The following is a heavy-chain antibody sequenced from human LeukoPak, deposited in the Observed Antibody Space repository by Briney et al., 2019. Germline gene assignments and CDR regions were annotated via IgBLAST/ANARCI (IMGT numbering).Heavy chain of an antibody. CDR1: GYSFTSYW. V-gene: IGHV5-51*01. J-gene: IGHJ4*02. Sequence: GESLKISCKGSGYSFTSYWIAWMRQMPGKGLEWMGIIYPGDSHTRYSPSFQGQVTISADKSISTAYLQWSSLKASDTAMYYCARHPYYYDSSGYKFDYWGQGTLVTVSS. CDR3: ARHPYYYDSSGYKFDY. D-gene: IGHD3-22*01. CDR2: IYPGDSHT.